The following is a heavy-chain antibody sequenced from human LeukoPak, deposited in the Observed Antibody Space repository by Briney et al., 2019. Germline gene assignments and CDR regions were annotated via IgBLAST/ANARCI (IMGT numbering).Heavy chain of an antibody. CDR1: GYSFTSYW. Sequence: GESLQISCKGSGYSFTSYWIGWVRQMPGKGLEWMGIIYPGDSDTRYSPSFQGQVTISADKSISTAYLQWSSLKASDTAMYYCARRGRIAVTNYGMDAWGQGTTVTVSS. D-gene: IGHD6-19*01. J-gene: IGHJ6*02. CDR2: IYPGDSDT. V-gene: IGHV5-51*01. CDR3: ARRGRIAVTNYGMDA.